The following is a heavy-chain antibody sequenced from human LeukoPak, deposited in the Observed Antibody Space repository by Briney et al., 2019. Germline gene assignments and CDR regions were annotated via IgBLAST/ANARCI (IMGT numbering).Heavy chain of an antibody. CDR2: IIPIFGTA. D-gene: IGHD3-16*01. J-gene: IGHJ3*02. CDR3: ARERPGGSHAFDI. CDR1: GGTFSSYA. Sequence: ASVKVSCKASGGTFSSYAISWVRQAPGQGLEWMGGIIPIFGTANYAQKFQGRVTITADESTSTAYMELSSLRSEDTAVYYCARERPGGSHAFDIWGQGTMVTVSS. V-gene: IGHV1-69*13.